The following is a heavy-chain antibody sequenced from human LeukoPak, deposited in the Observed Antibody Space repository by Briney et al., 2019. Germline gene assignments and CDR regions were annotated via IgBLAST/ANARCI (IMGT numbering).Heavy chain of an antibody. CDR2: ISGSGGST. Sequence: GGSQRLSCAASGFTFSSYAMSWVRQAPGKGLEWVSAISGSGGSTYYADSVKGRFTISRDNSKNTLYLQMNSLRAEDTAVYYCAKDSARYCSSTSCPHFDYWGQGTLVTVSS. CDR1: GFTFSSYA. D-gene: IGHD2-2*01. V-gene: IGHV3-23*01. CDR3: AKDSARYCSSTSCPHFDY. J-gene: IGHJ4*02.